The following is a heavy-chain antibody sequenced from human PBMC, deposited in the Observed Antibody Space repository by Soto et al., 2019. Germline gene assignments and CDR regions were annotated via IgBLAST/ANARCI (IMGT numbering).Heavy chain of an antibody. CDR3: AGRTYYDVWSGYRPNYYYYGMDV. CDR1: GYTFTSYY. CDR2: INPSGGST. D-gene: IGHD3-3*01. Sequence: ASVKVSCKASGYTFTSYYLHWVRQAPGQVLEWMGIINPSGGSTSYAQKFQGRVTMTRDTSTSTVQMELSSLRSEDTAVYYCAGRTYYDVWSGYRPNYYYYGMDVWGQGTTVTVSS. V-gene: IGHV1-46*01. J-gene: IGHJ6*02.